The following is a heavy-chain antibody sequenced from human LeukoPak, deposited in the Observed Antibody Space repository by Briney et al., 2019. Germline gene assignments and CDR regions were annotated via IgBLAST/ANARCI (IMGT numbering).Heavy chain of an antibody. V-gene: IGHV4-4*09. CDR3: ASGGVLMVYDY. D-gene: IGHD2-8*01. CDR2: IYTSGST. Sequence: SETLSLTCTVSGGSISSYYSSWIRQPPGKGLEWIGYIYTSGSTNYNPSLKSRVTISVDTSKNQFSLKLSSVTAADTAVYYCASGGVLMVYDYWGQGTLVTVSS. J-gene: IGHJ4*02. CDR1: GGSISSYY.